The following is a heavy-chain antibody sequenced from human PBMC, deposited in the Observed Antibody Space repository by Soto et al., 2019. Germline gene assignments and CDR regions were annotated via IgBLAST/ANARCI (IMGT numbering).Heavy chain of an antibody. V-gene: IGHV3-9*01. J-gene: IGHJ4*02. D-gene: IGHD4-17*01. CDR2: ISWNSGSI. CDR3: AKNDDYGSF. Sequence: EVQLLESGGGLVQSGGSLRLSCAASGFTFSSYAVNWVRQAPGKGLEWVSGISWNSGSIGYADSVKGRFTISRDNAKNSLYLQMNSLRAEDTALYYCAKNDDYGSFWGQGTLVTVSS. CDR1: GFTFSSYA.